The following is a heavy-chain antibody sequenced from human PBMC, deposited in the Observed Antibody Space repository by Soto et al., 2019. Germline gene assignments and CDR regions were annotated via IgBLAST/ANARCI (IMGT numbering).Heavy chain of an antibody. CDR1: GFTFGSHA. J-gene: IGHJ4*02. Sequence: EVQLLDSGGGLVQPGGSLRLSCTVSGFTFGSHAMSWVRHAPGKGLGCVSGISGSGGTTFYADSVKGRFTISRDNSKKTLYLQMNSLRAEDTAVYYCAKTPYDFWSSGQYLFDHWGQGTLVTVSS. V-gene: IGHV3-23*01. CDR2: ISGSGGTT. D-gene: IGHD3-3*01. CDR3: AKTPYDFWSSGQYLFDH.